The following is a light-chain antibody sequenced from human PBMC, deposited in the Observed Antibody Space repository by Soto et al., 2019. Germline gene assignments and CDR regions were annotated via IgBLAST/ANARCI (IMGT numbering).Light chain of an antibody. V-gene: IGKV3-11*01. J-gene: IGKJ3*01. CDR2: DAS. Sequence: EIVLTQSPATLSLSPGERATLSCRASQSVSSYLAWYQQKPGQAPRLLIYDASNRATGIPARFSGSGSGTEVSLTISSREPDDFAVYYCQQRSNWVAFTFGGGTKVDIK. CDR1: QSVSSY. CDR3: QQRSNWVAFT.